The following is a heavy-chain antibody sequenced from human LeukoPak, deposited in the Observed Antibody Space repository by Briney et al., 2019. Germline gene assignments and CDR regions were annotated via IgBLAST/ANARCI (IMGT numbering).Heavy chain of an antibody. CDR3: AKVVGWELLRFDY. D-gene: IGHD1-26*01. J-gene: IGHJ4*02. CDR2: ISGSGGST. CDR1: GFIFSDYY. Sequence: GGSLRLTCAATGFIFSDYYMSWIRQAPGKGLEWVSAISGSGGSTYYADSVKGRFTISRDNSKNTLYLQMNSLRAEDTAVYYCAKVVGWELLRFDYWGQGTLVTVSS. V-gene: IGHV3-23*01.